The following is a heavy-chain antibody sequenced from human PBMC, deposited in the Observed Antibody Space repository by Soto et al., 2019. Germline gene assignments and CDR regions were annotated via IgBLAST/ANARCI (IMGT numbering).Heavy chain of an antibody. J-gene: IGHJ4*02. CDR2: ISSSSSYT. CDR1: GFTFSDYY. CDR3: ARDHHRYSGYDYVDY. V-gene: IGHV3-11*05. Sequence: QVQLVECGGGLGKPGGSLRLSCAASGFTFSDYYMSWIRQAPGKGLEWVSYISSSSSYTNYADSVKGRFTISRDNAKNSLYLHMNSLRAEDTAVYYCARDHHRYSGYDYVDYWGQGTLVTVSS. D-gene: IGHD5-12*01.